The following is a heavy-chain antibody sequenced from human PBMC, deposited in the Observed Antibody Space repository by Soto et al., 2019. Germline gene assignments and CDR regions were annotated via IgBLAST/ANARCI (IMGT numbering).Heavy chain of an antibody. J-gene: IGHJ6*02. CDR2: INPNSGGT. CDR1: GYTFTGYY. CDR3: ARESYSSSRGYYYYGMDV. V-gene: IGHV1-2*04. D-gene: IGHD6-13*01. Sequence: QVQLVQSGAEVKKPGASVKVSCKASGYTFTGYYMHWVRQAPGQGLEWMGWINPNSGGTNYAQKFQGWVTMTRDTSISTAYMELSRLRSDDTAVYYCARESYSSSRGYYYYGMDVWGQGTTVTVSS.